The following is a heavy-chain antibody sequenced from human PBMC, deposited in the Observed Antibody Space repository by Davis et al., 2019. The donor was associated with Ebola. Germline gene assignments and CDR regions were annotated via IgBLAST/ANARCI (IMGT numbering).Heavy chain of an antibody. CDR2: IYGTSADT. J-gene: IGHJ3*02. CDR1: GFIFSTYV. D-gene: IGHD1-26*01. Sequence: GGSLRLSCSASGFIFSTYVMSWVRQAPGKGLEWVSIYGTSADTYYADSVRGRFTISRDNSKNTLYLQMNGLRVKDTAIYYCAKDTSNIWFDIWGQGTNVTVSS. CDR3: AKDTSNIWFDI. V-gene: IGHV3-23*01.